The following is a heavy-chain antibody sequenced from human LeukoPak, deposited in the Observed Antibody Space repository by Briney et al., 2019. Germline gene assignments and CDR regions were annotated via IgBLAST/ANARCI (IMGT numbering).Heavy chain of an antibody. J-gene: IGHJ4*02. D-gene: IGHD4-17*01. V-gene: IGHV3-20*04. CDR1: GFTFSSYG. CDR2: INWNGGRT. CDR3: ARDYDYGDYPGY. Sequence: TGGSLRLSCAASGFTFSSYGMHWVRQAPGKGLEWVSGINWNGGRTGYADSVKGRFTISRDNAKNSLYLQMNSLRAEDTALYYCARDYDYGDYPGYWGQGTLVTVSS.